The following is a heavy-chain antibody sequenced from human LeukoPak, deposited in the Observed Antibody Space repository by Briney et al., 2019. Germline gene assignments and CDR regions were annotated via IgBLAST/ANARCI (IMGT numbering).Heavy chain of an antibody. Sequence: ASVKVSCKASGYTFTSYGISWVRQAPGQGLERMGWIGAYNGNTNYAQKLQGRVTMTTDTSTSTAYMELRSLRSDDTAVYYCAAVTEPNYYYYGMDVWGQGTTVTVSS. CDR3: AAVTEPNYYYYGMDV. CDR1: GYTFTSYG. CDR2: IGAYNGNT. V-gene: IGHV1-18*01. J-gene: IGHJ6*02. D-gene: IGHD4-17*01.